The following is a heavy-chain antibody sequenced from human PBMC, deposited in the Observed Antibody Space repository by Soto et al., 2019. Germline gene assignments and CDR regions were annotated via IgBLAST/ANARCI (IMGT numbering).Heavy chain of an antibody. Sequence: ASVKVSCKASGGTFSSYAISWVRQAPGQGLEWMGGIIPIFGTANYAQKFQGRVTITADESTSTAYMELSSLRSEDTAVYYCARVNYYDSSGYYGAYYYYGMDVWGQGTTVTVSS. CDR2: IIPIFGTA. CDR1: GGTFSSYA. J-gene: IGHJ6*02. CDR3: ARVNYYDSSGYYGAYYYYGMDV. V-gene: IGHV1-69*13. D-gene: IGHD3-22*01.